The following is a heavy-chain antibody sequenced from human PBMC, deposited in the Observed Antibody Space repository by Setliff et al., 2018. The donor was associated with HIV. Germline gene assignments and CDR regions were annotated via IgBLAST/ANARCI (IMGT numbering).Heavy chain of an antibody. CDR3: ARATWNSVDY. CDR2: IYYSGST. J-gene: IGHJ4*02. V-gene: IGHV4-61*05. Sequence: SETLSLTCTVSGGSISSRSYYWGWIRQPPGRGLEWIGYIYYSGSTNYNPSLKSRVTISVDTSKNQFSLKLSSVTAADTAVYYCARATWNSVDYWGQGTLVTVSS. D-gene: IGHD1-7*01. CDR1: GGSISSRSYY.